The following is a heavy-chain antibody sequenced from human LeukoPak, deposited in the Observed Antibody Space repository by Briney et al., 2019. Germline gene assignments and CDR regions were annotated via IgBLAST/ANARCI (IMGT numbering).Heavy chain of an antibody. CDR3: ARGRSGSYSYYFDY. CDR1: SYTFTSYG. Sequence: GASVKVSCKASSYTFTSYGISWVRQAPGQGLEWMGWISAYNGNTNYAQKLQGRVTMTTDTSTSTAYMELRSLRSDDTAVYYCARGRSGSYSYYFDYWGQGTLVTVSS. J-gene: IGHJ4*02. D-gene: IGHD1-26*01. CDR2: ISAYNGNT. V-gene: IGHV1-18*01.